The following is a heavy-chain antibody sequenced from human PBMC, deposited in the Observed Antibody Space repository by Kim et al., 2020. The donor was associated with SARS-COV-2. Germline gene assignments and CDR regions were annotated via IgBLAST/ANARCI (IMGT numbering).Heavy chain of an antibody. CDR2: ISGSGEIT. J-gene: IGHJ5*02. CDR3: AKMGIGAAAARYRFDP. V-gene: IGHV3-23*01. CDR1: GFTFSSFA. Sequence: GGSLRLSCAASGFTFSSFAMNWVRQTSAKGLEWVSAISGSGEITYYSDSVKGRFSISRDNSNNTLYLNMGSLRVDDTAVYYCAKMGIGAAAARYRFDPWGQGALVTVSS. D-gene: IGHD6-13*01.